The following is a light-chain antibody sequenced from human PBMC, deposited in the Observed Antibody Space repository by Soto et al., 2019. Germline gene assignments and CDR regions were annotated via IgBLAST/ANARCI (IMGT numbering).Light chain of an antibody. J-gene: IGKJ1*01. V-gene: IGKV1-5*03. CDR2: EAS. CDR3: QHYKDDSRT. CDR1: QSISSW. Sequence: DIQMTQSPSTLSASVGHRVTITCRASQSISSWLAWYQQKPGRAPNLLIYEASTLEGGVPSRFSGSGSGTEFTLSISSLQPDDFATYYCQHYKDDSRTFGPGTKVEIK.